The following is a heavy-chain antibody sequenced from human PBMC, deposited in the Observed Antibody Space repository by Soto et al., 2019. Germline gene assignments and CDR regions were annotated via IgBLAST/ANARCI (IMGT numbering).Heavy chain of an antibody. CDR3: ARDSHSKQPNHLWGGGYMDV. Sequence: QLQLQESGPGLVKPSQTLSLTCAFSGGSISNGGYYWSWIRQHPGKGVGRIGSIYFSGSTYYNPSLTSRVTISVATPKNQFSLKLSSVTAADTAVYYCARDSHSKQPNHLWGGGYMDVWGKGTTVTVSS. V-gene: IGHV4-31*11. CDR2: IYFSGST. D-gene: IGHD3-16*01. J-gene: IGHJ6*03. CDR1: GGSISNGGYY.